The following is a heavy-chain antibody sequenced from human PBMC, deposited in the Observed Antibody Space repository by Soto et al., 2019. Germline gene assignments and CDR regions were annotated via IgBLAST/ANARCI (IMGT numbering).Heavy chain of an antibody. V-gene: IGHV5-51*01. CDR1: GYTFTNYW. CDR2: IYPGDSDT. D-gene: IGHD3-22*01. J-gene: IGHJ6*02. Sequence: GESLKISCKGSGYTFTNYWIGWVRQMPGKGLEWMGIIYPGDSDTKYNPSFQGQVTISADKSITTTYLQWSSLKASDTAIYYCARHGYYDSSGYRGYYYYGMDVWGQGTTVTVSS. CDR3: ARHGYYDSSGYRGYYYYGMDV.